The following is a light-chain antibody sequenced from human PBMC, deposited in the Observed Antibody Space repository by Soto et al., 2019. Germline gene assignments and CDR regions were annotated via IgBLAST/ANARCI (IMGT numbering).Light chain of an antibody. V-gene: IGLV2-14*01. J-gene: IGLJ1*01. Sequence: QSVLTQPASVSGSPGQTFTISCTGTSSDIGGYNAVSWYQHHPGKAPKLIIYEVTHRPAGISDRFSASKSGNTASLTISGLQAEDEADYYCNSFRVNHLYVFGTGTKVTVL. CDR1: SSDIGGYNA. CDR2: EVT. CDR3: NSFRVNHLYV.